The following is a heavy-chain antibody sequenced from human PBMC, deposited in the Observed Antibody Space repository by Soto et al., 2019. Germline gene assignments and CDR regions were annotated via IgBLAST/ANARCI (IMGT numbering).Heavy chain of an antibody. CDR1: GYRFTYYH. CDR3: ARGHSTDCSNGVCSFFYNHEMDV. V-gene: IGHV1-2*04. CDR2: INPKSGGT. Sequence: XSVKVSCTDSGYRFTYYHIHWVRQAPGQGLEWVGRINPKSGGTSTAQKFQGWVTMTRDRSISTVYMELTRLRSDDTAVYFCARGHSTDCSNGVCSFFYNHEMDVWGQGTTVTVSS. J-gene: IGHJ6*02. D-gene: IGHD2-8*01.